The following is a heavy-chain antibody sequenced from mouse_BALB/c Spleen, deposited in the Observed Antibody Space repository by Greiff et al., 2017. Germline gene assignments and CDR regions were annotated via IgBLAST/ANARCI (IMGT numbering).Heavy chain of an antibody. Sequence: QVQLQESGAELVRPGASVTLSCKASGYTFTDYAMHWVKQSHAKSLAWIGVISTYNGNTNYNQKFKGKATMTVDKSSSTAYMELARLTSEDSAIYYCVRSSYAMDYWDQGTSVTVSS. CDR2: ISTYNGNT. CDR1: GYTFTDYA. D-gene: IGHD1-1*01. J-gene: IGHJ4*01. V-gene: IGHV1S137*01. CDR3: VRSSYAMDY.